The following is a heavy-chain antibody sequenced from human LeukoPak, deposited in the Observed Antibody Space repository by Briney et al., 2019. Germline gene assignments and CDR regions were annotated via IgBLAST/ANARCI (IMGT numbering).Heavy chain of an antibody. D-gene: IGHD1-26*01. Sequence: PGGSLRLSCAASGFTFSSYWMSWVRQAPGKGLEWVANTKQDGSERYYVDSVKGRFTISRDNAKNSLYLQMYSLRAEDTAVYYCARDKIVGATNFDYWGQGTLVTVSS. CDR1: GFTFSSYW. J-gene: IGHJ4*02. V-gene: IGHV3-7*03. CDR3: ARDKIVGATNFDY. CDR2: TKQDGSER.